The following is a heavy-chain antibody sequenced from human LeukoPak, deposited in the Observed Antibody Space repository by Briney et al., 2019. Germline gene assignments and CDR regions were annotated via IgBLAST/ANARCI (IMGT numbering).Heavy chain of an antibody. CDR1: GYTFTGYY. V-gene: IGHV1-2*02. CDR2: INPNSGGT. Sequence: GASVKVSCKASGYTFTGYYMHWVRRAPGQGLEWMGWINPNSGGTNYAQKFQGRVTMTRDTSISTAYMELSRLRSDDTAVYYCARGGNYYDSSGYYNGGDYWGQGTLVTVSS. D-gene: IGHD3-22*01. CDR3: ARGGNYYDSSGYYNGGDY. J-gene: IGHJ4*02.